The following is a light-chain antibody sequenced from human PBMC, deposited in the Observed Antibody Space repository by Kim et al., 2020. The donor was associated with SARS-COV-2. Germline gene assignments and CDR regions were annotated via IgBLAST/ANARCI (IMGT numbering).Light chain of an antibody. V-gene: IGKV3-20*01. CDR3: QHYGSPPIA. J-gene: IGKJ5*01. CDR2: GAS. CDR1: QSVNSNH. Sequence: SPGGRAALSCRASQSVNSNHVVWYQQRPGQPPRLVMDGASSRVTGTPDRFSGSGSGTDFTLTISRLEPEDFAVYYCQHYGSPPIAFGQGTRLEIK.